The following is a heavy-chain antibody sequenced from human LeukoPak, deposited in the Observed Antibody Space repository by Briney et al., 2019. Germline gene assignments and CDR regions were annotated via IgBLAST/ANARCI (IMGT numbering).Heavy chain of an antibody. Sequence: SETLSLTCTVSGGSVSSGNYYWSWIRQPPGKGLEWIGYIYYSGSTNYNPSLKSRVTISVDTSKNQFSLKLSSVTAADTAVYYCARHTGPSGGTAAVGFDYWGQGTLVTVSS. CDR3: ARHTGPSGGTAAVGFDY. J-gene: IGHJ4*02. CDR2: IYYSGST. D-gene: IGHD6-13*01. CDR1: GGSVSSGNYY. V-gene: IGHV4-61*01.